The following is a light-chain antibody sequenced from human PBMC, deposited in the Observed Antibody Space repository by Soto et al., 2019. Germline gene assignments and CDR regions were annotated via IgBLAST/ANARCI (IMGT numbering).Light chain of an antibody. CDR1: QSVSSN. V-gene: IGKV3-15*01. CDR3: QEYNNWPSIT. Sequence: EIVMTQSPATLSVSPGERATLSCRASQSVSSNLAWYQQKPGQAPRLLIHGASTRATGIPANFSGSGSGTEFTITISSLQSEDFAVYYCQEYNNWPSITFGQGTRLEIK. J-gene: IGKJ5*01. CDR2: GAS.